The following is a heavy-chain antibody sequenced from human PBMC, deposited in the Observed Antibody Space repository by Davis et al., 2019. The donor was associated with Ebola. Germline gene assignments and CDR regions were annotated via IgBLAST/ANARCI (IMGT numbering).Heavy chain of an antibody. J-gene: IGHJ4*02. CDR2: IYWDDDK. V-gene: IGHV2-5*08. CDR3: ARSYYYDSSGYPKYYFDY. D-gene: IGHD3-22*01. Sequence: TLSLTCTVSGGSISSYYWSWIRQPPGKALEWLALIYWDDDKRYSPSLKSRLTITKDTSKNQVVLTMTNMDPVDTATYYCARSYYYDSSGYPKYYFDYWGQGTLVTVSS. CDR1: GGSISSYYW.